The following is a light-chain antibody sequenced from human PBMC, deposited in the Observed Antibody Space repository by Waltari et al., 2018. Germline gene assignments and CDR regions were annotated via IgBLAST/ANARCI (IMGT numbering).Light chain of an antibody. J-gene: IGLJ2*01. V-gene: IGLV5-45*03. CDR2: YKSDSDK. CDR3: MIWRSGASE. Sequence: QAVLTQPSSLSASPGASASLTCTLRNGVIVANHRIYWYQQKPGSPPQYLLRYKSDSDKQQGSGVPSRFSGSKDYSANAGILLISGLQSEDEADYYCMIWRSGASEFGGGTKLTVL. CDR1: NGVIVANHR.